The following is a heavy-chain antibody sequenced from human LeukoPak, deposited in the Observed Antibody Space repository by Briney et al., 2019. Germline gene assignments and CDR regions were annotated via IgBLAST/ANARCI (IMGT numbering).Heavy chain of an antibody. D-gene: IGHD1-1*01. J-gene: IGHJ5*02. Sequence: GGSLRLSCAASGFTFSSYWMSWVRQAPGKGLEWVSSISSSSSYIYYADSVKGRFTISRDNAKNSLYLQMNSLRAEDTAVYYCARGGTENWFDPWGQGTLVTVSS. CDR1: GFTFSSYW. CDR3: ARGGTENWFDP. CDR2: ISSSSSYI. V-gene: IGHV3-21*01.